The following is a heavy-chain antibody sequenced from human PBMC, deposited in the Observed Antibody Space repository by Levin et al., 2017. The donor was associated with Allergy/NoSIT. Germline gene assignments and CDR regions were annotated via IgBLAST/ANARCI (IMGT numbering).Heavy chain of an antibody. J-gene: IGHJ4*02. V-gene: IGHV3-74*01. Sequence: AGGSLRLSCAASGFTFTSYWMHWVRQAPGKGLVWVSRINSDGSSTNYADSVKGRFTISRDNAKNTLYLQMNSLRSEDTAVYYCARGSLGGWVGELWGQGTLVTVSS. D-gene: IGHD3-10*01. CDR2: INSDGSST. CDR1: GFTFTSYW. CDR3: ARGSLGGWVGEL.